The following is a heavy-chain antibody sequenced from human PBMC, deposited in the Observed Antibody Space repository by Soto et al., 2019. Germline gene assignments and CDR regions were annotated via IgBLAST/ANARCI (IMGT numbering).Heavy chain of an antibody. V-gene: IGHV3-30-3*01. CDR1: GFPFSSYA. Sequence: QVQLVESGGGVVQPGRSLRLSCAASGFPFSSYAMHWVRQAPGKGLEWVAVISYDGSNKYYADSVKGRFTISRDNSKNTLYLQMNSLRAEDTAVYYCARERWGVVGATTGGLDYWGQGTLVTVSS. J-gene: IGHJ4*02. D-gene: IGHD1-26*01. CDR3: ARERWGVVGATTGGLDY. CDR2: ISYDGSNK.